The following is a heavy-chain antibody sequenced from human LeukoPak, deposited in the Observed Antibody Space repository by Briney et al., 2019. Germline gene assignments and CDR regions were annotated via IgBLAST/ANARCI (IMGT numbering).Heavy chain of an antibody. V-gene: IGHV3-30*03. CDR3: ATLKYSESYTVDN. CDR2: ISYDGTNK. Sequence: GGSLRLSCAASNFAFSTYAMTWVRQAPGKGLEWVAVISYDGTNKYYADSVKGRFTISRDNSKNILYLQMNSLRGEDTAVYYCATLKYSESYTVDNWGQGTLVTVSS. J-gene: IGHJ4*02. D-gene: IGHD1-26*01. CDR1: NFAFSTYA.